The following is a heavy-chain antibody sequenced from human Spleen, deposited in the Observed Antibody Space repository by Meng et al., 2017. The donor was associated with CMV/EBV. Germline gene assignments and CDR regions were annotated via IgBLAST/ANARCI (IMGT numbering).Heavy chain of an antibody. J-gene: IGHJ4*02. CDR3: AHRAVITLHFDY. Sequence: QITLKESGPTLVKPTQTLTLTCTFSGFSLSTTGVGVGWIRQPPGKAPEWLALIYWDDDKRYSPSLKSRLTITKDTSKNQVVLTMTNMDPVDTATYYCAHRAVITLHFDYWGQGTLVTVSS. CDR2: IYWDDDK. CDR1: GFSLSTTGVG. V-gene: IGHV2-5*02. D-gene: IGHD3-22*01.